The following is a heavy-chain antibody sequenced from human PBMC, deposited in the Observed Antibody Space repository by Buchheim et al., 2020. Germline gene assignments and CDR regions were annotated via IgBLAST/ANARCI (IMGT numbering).Heavy chain of an antibody. J-gene: IGHJ5*02. V-gene: IGHV4-39*07. Sequence: QLQLQESGPGLAKPSETLSLTCTVSGGSISSSSYYWGWIRQPPGKGLEWIGSIYYSGSTYYNPSLKSRVTISVDTSKKQLPLKLRCVTAADAAVYYCARDLMDYYDSSGYPAPIENWFDPWGQGTL. CDR3: ARDLMDYYDSSGYPAPIENWFDP. D-gene: IGHD3-22*01. CDR1: GGSISSSSYY. CDR2: IYYSGST.